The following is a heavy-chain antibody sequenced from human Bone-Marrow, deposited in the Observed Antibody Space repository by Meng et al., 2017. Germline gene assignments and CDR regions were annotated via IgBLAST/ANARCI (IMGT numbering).Heavy chain of an antibody. Sequence: SETLSLTCAVSGYSISSGYYWGWIRQPPGKGLEWIGSIYHSGSTNYNPSLKSRVTISVDTSKNQFSLKLSSVTAADTAVYYCARDSSLTPQDNWFDPWGQGTLVTVSS. CDR3: ARDSSLTPQDNWFDP. CDR2: IYHSGST. CDR1: GYSISSGYY. J-gene: IGHJ5*02. V-gene: IGHV4-38-2*02. D-gene: IGHD2-2*01.